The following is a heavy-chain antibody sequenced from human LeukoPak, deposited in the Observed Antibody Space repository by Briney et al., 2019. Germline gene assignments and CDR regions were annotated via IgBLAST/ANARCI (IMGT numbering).Heavy chain of an antibody. J-gene: IGHJ4*02. Sequence: GGSLRLSCAASGFTVSSNYMTWVRQAPGKGLEWVSVIYSGGSTYYADSVKGRFTISRDNSKNTLYLQMNSLRAEDTAVYYCAKDGKDYGSGSYYIDYWGQGTLVTVSS. D-gene: IGHD3-10*01. CDR3: AKDGKDYGSGSYYIDY. CDR2: IYSGGST. V-gene: IGHV3-53*01. CDR1: GFTVSSNY.